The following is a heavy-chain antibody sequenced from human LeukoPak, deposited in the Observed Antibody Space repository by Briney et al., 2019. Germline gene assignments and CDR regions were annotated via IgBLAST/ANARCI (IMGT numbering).Heavy chain of an antibody. V-gene: IGHV4-38-2*02. J-gene: IGHJ4*02. Sequence: SETLSLTCIVSGYSISSGFHWGWIRQPPGKGLEWVGNIHHSWNTYYNPSLKSRVTISLDTSKNQFSLKLTSVTATDTAVYFCARINWTPDYWGQGTLVTVSP. CDR3: ARINWTPDY. CDR1: GYSISSGFH. D-gene: IGHD1-1*01. CDR2: IHHSWNT.